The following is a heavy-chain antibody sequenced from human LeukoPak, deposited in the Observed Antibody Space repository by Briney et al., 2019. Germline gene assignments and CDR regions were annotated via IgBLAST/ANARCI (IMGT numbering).Heavy chain of an antibody. D-gene: IGHD6-13*01. CDR3: ASGVAAAGKGYFDY. CDR1: GYTFTSYG. CDR2: NIPIFGTA. Sequence: SVKVSCKASGYTFTSYGISWVRQAPGQGLEWMGGNIPIFGTANYAQKFQGRVTITTDESTSTAYMELSSLRSEDTAVYYCASGVAAAGKGYFDYWGQGTLVTVSS. J-gene: IGHJ4*02. V-gene: IGHV1-69*05.